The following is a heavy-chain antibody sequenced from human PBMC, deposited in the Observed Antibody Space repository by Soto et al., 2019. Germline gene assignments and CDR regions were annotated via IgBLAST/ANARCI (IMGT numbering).Heavy chain of an antibody. CDR3: ARDWVHDSSGPPSFGY. CDR1: GGSISSGDYY. Sequence: PSETLSLTCTVSGGSISSGDYYWSWIRQPPGKGLEWIGYIYYSGSTYYNPSLKSRVTISVDTSKNQFSLKLSSVTAADTAVYYCARDWVHDSSGPPSFGYWGQGTLVTVSS. J-gene: IGHJ4*02. D-gene: IGHD3-22*01. CDR2: IYYSGST. V-gene: IGHV4-30-4*01.